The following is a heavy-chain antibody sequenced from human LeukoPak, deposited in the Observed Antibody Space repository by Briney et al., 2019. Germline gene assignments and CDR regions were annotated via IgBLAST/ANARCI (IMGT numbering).Heavy chain of an antibody. D-gene: IGHD6-13*01. CDR1: GGSFSGYY. CDR2: INHSGST. Sequence: SETLSLTCAVYGGSFSGYYWSWIRQPPGEGLEWIGEINHSGSTNYNPSLKSRVTISVDTSKNQFSLKLSSVTAADTAVYCCARQQGRFDPWGQGTLVTVSS. V-gene: IGHV4-34*01. J-gene: IGHJ5*02. CDR3: ARQQGRFDP.